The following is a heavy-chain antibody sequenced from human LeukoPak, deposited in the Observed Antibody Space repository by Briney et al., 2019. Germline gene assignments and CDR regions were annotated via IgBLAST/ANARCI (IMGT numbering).Heavy chain of an antibody. Sequence: GGSLRLSXAASGFTFSSYWMSWVRQAPGKGLEWVANIKQDGSEKYYVDSVKGRFTISRDNAKNSLYLQMNSLRAEDTAVYYCAREALGEYYYDSSGYLDYWGQGTLVTVSS. V-gene: IGHV3-7*01. J-gene: IGHJ4*02. D-gene: IGHD3-22*01. CDR3: AREALGEYYYDSSGYLDY. CDR2: IKQDGSEK. CDR1: GFTFSSYW.